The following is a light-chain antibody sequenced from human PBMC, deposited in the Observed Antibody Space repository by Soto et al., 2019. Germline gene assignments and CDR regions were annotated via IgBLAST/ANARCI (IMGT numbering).Light chain of an antibody. Sequence: EIVLTQPPATLSLSPGQRATLTCGASRSVSNRLAWYQQKPGLAPRLLIYDASSRATGIPDRFSGSGSGTGSTLTISSLEPEDFAVYYCQQYAASPLTFGGGTKVEIK. CDR3: QQYAASPLT. J-gene: IGKJ4*01. CDR1: RSVSNR. V-gene: IGKV3D-20*01. CDR2: DAS.